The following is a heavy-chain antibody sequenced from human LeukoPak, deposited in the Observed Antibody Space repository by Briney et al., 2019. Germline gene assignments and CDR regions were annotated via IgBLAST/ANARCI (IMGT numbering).Heavy chain of an antibody. J-gene: IGHJ4*02. CDR3: AKAPVTTCRGAYCYPFDY. CDR1: GFTFSSYA. D-gene: IGHD2-21*01. Sequence: GGSLRLSCAASGFTFSSYATSWVRQAPGKGLEWVSAISGSGGSTYYADSVKGRFTISRDSSKNTLFLQMNRLRPEDAAVYYCAKAPVTTCRGAYCYPFDYWGQGTLVTVSS. V-gene: IGHV3-23*01. CDR2: ISGSGGST.